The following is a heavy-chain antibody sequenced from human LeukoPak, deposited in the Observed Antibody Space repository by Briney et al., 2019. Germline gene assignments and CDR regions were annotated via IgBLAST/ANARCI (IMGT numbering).Heavy chain of an antibody. CDR2: ISWNSGSI. D-gene: IGHD4-17*01. CDR3: AKEPFYGGNSGFDY. V-gene: IGHV3-9*01. J-gene: IGHJ4*02. CDR1: GFTFDDYA. Sequence: GGSLRLSCAASGFTFDDYAMHWVRQAPGKGLEWVSGISWNSGSIGYADSVKGRFIISRDNAKNSLYLQMNSLRAEDTALYYCAKEPFYGGNSGFDYWGQGTLVTVSS.